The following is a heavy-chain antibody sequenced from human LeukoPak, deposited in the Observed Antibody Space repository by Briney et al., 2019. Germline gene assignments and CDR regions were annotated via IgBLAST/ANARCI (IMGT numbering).Heavy chain of an antibody. D-gene: IGHD5-18*01. V-gene: IGHV4-59*01. CDR3: ARVDRAHDSFDI. J-gene: IGHJ3*02. CDR2: IYYSGST. Sequence: SETLSLTCTVSGGSIRSYYWSWIRQPPGKGLECIGYIYYSGSTNYNPSLKSRVTITVDTSKNQFSLKLSSVTAADTAVYYCARVDRAHDSFDIWGQGTMVTVSS. CDR1: GGSIRSYY.